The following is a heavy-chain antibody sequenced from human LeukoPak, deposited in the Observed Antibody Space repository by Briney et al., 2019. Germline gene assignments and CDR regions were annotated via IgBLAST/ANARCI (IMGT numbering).Heavy chain of an antibody. D-gene: IGHD2-8*01. CDR1: GFTFSTYA. V-gene: IGHV3-23*01. J-gene: IGHJ4*02. Sequence: GGSLRLSCAASGFTFSTYAMSWVRRAPGKGLEWVSTVSGSGSSAYYADSVKGRFTISRDNSKNTLYLQMNSLRAEDTAVYYCAKDRPHPSAEPTNFDDWGQGTLVTVSS. CDR2: VSGSGSSA. CDR3: AKDRPHPSAEPTNFDD.